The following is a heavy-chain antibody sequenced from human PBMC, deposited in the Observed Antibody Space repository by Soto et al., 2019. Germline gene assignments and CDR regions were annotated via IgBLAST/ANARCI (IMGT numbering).Heavy chain of an antibody. J-gene: IGHJ6*02. CDR2: MNSDGTTT. D-gene: IGHD2-2*01. CDR1: GFTFGNSW. Sequence: GGSLRLSCAASGFTFGNSWMHWVRQAPGKGLEWVSRMNSDGTTTTYADSVKGRFTISRDNAKNTVHLQMNSLRAEDTAVYYCATDGSYAQHVWGQGTTVTVSS. V-gene: IGHV3-74*01. CDR3: ATDGSYAQHV.